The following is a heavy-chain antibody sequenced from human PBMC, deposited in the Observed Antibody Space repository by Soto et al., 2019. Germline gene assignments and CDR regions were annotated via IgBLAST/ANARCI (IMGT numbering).Heavy chain of an antibody. D-gene: IGHD3-22*01. CDR1: GYTFTSYG. CDR2: ISAYNGNT. V-gene: IGHV1-18*01. CDR3: AREIAFGYYYDSSGRLYYFDY. J-gene: IGHJ4*02. Sequence: QVPLVQSGAEVKKPGASVKVSCKASGYTFTSYGISWVRQAPGQGLEWMGWISAYNGNTNYAQKLQGRVTMTTDTSTSTAYMELRSLRSDDTAVYYCAREIAFGYYYDSSGRLYYFDYWGQGTLVTVSS.